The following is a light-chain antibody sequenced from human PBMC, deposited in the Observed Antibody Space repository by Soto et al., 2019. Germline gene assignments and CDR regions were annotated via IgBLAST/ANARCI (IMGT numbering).Light chain of an antibody. J-gene: IGKJ2*01. CDR2: ATS. CDR1: QVISKY. V-gene: IGKV1-16*01. Sequence: DIQMTQSPSSLSASVGDRVTITCRASQVISKYIGWFQQKPGKAPKSLTYATSRLQSGVPARFSGSGSGTDFTLTISSLQPEDFATYYCQQYDSYPRTFGQGTKLE. CDR3: QQYDSYPRT.